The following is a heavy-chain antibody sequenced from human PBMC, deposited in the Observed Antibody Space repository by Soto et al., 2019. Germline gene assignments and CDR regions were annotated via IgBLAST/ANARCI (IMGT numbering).Heavy chain of an antibody. CDR2: VSFDGKVT. Sequence: PGGSLRLSCTGSGFTFNSLSLHWVRQGPDKGLEWVAVVSFDGKVTYYADSVKGRFAVSRDNSKNTLYLQMNSLRAEDTAVYYCVKEEYYDILTGSRGDAFDIWGQGTMVTVSS. CDR3: VKEEYYDILTGSRGDAFDI. J-gene: IGHJ3*02. D-gene: IGHD3-9*01. CDR1: GFTFNSLS. V-gene: IGHV3-30*09.